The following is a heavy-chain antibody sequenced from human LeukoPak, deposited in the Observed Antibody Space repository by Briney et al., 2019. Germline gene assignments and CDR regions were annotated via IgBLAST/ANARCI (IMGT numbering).Heavy chain of an antibody. CDR2: ISYDGSNK. V-gene: IGHV3-30*03. J-gene: IGHJ4*02. CDR1: GFTFSRYG. Sequence: PGGSLRLSCTASGFTFSRYGMHWVRQAPGKGLEWVAVISYDGSNKYYADSVKGRFTMSRDNSKNTLYLQMNSLRAEDTAVYYCARSKRRKYYYESSGYDYWGQGTLVTVSS. CDR3: ARSKRRKYYYESSGYDY. D-gene: IGHD3-22*01.